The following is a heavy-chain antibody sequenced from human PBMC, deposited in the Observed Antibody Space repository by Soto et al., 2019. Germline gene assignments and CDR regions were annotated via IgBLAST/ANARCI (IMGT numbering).Heavy chain of an antibody. D-gene: IGHD3-10*01. Sequence: WRSLVSRPTGKGLEFIGETHHSRGTNYNPSLESRVTIAVDTSKNQLSLRLSSVTAADTAVYYCARAKIIRGDMDQFDYWGQGTLVTVSS. CDR3: ARAKIIRGDMDQFDY. J-gene: IGHJ4*02. V-gene: IGHV4-4*02. CDR2: THHSRGT. CDR1: W.